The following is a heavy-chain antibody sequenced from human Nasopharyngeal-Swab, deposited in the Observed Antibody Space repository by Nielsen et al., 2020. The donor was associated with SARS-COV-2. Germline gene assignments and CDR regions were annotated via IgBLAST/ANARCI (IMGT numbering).Heavy chain of an antibody. D-gene: IGHD3-10*01. CDR1: GFTFSSYA. J-gene: IGHJ4*02. Sequence: GGSLRLSCAASGFTFSSYAMSWVRQAPGKGLEWVSAISGSGGSTYYADSVKGRFTISRDNSKNTLYLQMNSLRAEATAVYYCAKVSRAGGSGSYYYWGQGTLVTVSS. CDR2: ISGSGGST. CDR3: AKVSRAGGSGSYYY. V-gene: IGHV3-23*01.